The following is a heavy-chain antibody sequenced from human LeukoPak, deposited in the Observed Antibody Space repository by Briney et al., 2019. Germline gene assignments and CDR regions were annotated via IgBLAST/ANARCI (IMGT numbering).Heavy chain of an antibody. V-gene: IGHV3-30*02. CDR1: GFTFSSYG. J-gene: IGHJ4*02. D-gene: IGHD3-22*01. CDR2: IRYDGSNK. Sequence: GGSLRLSCAASGFTFSSYGMHWVRQAPGKGLEWVAFIRYDGSNKYYADSVKGRFTISRDDSKNTLYLQMNSLRAEDTAVYYCAKGEAGYDSSGYSVPVWGQGTLVTVSS. CDR3: AKGEAGYDSSGYSVPV.